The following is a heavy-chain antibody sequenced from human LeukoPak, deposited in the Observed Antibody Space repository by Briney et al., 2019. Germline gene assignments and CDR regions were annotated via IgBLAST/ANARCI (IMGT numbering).Heavy chain of an antibody. CDR2: ISSSSSTI. CDR3: ARVGPGIAAAGSFDY. CDR1: GFTFSSYS. D-gene: IGHD6-13*01. V-gene: IGHV3-48*04. J-gene: IGHJ4*02. Sequence: PGGSLRLSCAASGFTFSSYSMNWVRQAPGKGLEWVSYISSSSSTIYYADSVKGRFTISRDNAKNSLYLQMNSLRAEDTAVYYCARVGPGIAAAGSFDYWGQGTLVTVSS.